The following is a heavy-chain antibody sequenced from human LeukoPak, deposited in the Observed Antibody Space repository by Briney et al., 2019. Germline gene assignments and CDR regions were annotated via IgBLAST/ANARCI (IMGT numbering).Heavy chain of an antibody. CDR2: IYSGGST. J-gene: IGHJ4*02. D-gene: IGHD2-21*01. CDR3: ARHLFRNYYFDY. V-gene: IGHV3-66*04. CDR1: GFTVSSNY. Sequence: GGSLRLSCAASGFTVSSNYMSWVRQAPGKGLEWVSVIYSGGSTYYADSVKGRFTISRDNSKNTLYLQMNSLRVEDTAVYYCARHLFRNYYFDYWGQGTLVTVSS.